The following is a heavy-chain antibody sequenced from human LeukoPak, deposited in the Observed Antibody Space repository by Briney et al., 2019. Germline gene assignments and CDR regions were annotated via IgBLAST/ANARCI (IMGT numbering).Heavy chain of an antibody. CDR1: GFTFSSYS. CDR3: ARSTYFAPCVDY. D-gene: IGHD3-10*01. CDR2: ISSSSSYI. J-gene: IGHJ4*02. Sequence: PGGSLRLSCAASGFTFSSYSMNWVRQAPGKGLEWVSSISSSSSYIYYADSVKGRFTISRDNAKNSLYLQMNSLRAEDTAVYYCARSTYFAPCVDYWGQGTLVTVSS. V-gene: IGHV3-21*01.